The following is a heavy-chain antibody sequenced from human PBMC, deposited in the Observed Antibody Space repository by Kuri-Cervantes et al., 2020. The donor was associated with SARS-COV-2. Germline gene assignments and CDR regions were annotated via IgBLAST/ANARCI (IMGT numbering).Heavy chain of an antibody. V-gene: IGHV3-23*01. CDR3: AKDQTRGYCSGGSCYSADY. D-gene: IGHD2-15*01. Sequence: GESLKISCAASGFTFSSYAMGWVRQAPGKGLEWVSAISGSGGSTYYADSVKGRFTISRENPKNTVYLQMNSLRAEDTAVYYCAKDQTRGYCSGGSCYSADYWGQGTLVTVSS. CDR2: ISGSGGST. J-gene: IGHJ4*02. CDR1: GFTFSSYA.